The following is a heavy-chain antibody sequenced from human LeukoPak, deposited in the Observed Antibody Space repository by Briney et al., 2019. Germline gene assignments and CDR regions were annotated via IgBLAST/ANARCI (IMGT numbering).Heavy chain of an antibody. CDR1: GFTFSDYY. Sequence: PGGSLRLSCAASGFTFSDYYMSWIRQAPGKGLEWVSYISSSGSTIYYADSVKGRFTISRDNAKNSLYLRMNSLRAEDTAVYYCAKGPLEWFSRDNWFDPWGQGTLVTVSS. J-gene: IGHJ5*02. CDR2: ISSSGSTI. D-gene: IGHD3-3*01. V-gene: IGHV3-11*04. CDR3: AKGPLEWFSRDNWFDP.